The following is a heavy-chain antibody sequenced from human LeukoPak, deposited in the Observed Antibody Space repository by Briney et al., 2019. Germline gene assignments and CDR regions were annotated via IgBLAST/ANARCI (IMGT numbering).Heavy chain of an antibody. CDR2: VYNTGST. J-gene: IGHJ3*02. D-gene: IGHD4-17*01. Sequence: PSETLSLTCTVSGGSITTHYWSWIRQPAGREVEWIGRVYNTGSTKYNPSLESRVTMSVDTSSNRFSLSLRSVTAADTAVYYCARDLLGDYGSLDIWGQGTMVTVSS. CDR1: GGSITTHY. CDR3: ARDLLGDYGSLDI. V-gene: IGHV4-4*07.